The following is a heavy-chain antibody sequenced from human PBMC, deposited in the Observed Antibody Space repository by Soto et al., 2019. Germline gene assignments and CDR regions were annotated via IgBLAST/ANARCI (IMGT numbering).Heavy chain of an antibody. Sequence: QVQLQESGPGLVKPSGNLALTCGDPGGCLTGHYWCWIRQPQGKGLEWIGQIVNSGIARYNPSPQRRVQLSLDESTNDFGLTMSSGAAADKAVYYCESYLEGNGGSGSWGQGHLVTVSS. V-gene: IGHV4-4*09. CDR3: ESYLEGNGGSGS. D-gene: IGHD4-17*01. CDR1: GGCLTGHY. CDR2: IVNSGIA. J-gene: IGHJ4*02.